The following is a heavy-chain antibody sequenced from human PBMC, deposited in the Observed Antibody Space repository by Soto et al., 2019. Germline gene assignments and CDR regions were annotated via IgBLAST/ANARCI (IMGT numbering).Heavy chain of an antibody. D-gene: IGHD2-15*01. CDR1: GGTFSSYT. J-gene: IGHJ5*02. V-gene: IGHV1-69*04. Sequence: GASVKVSCKASGGTFSSYTISWVRQAPGQGLEWMGRIIPILGIANYAQKFQGRVTITADKSTSTAYMELSSLRSEDTAVYYCAREGPLPVESVVVVAANWFDPWGQGTLVTVSS. CDR3: AREGPLPVESVVVVAANWFDP. CDR2: IIPILGIA.